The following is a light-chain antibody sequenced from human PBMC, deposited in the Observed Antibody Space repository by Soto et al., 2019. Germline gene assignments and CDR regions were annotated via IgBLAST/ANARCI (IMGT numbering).Light chain of an antibody. CDR1: QSVGDTF. J-gene: IGKJ1*01. CDR2: GVS. CDR3: GQFVSSPPWK. V-gene: IGKV3-20*01. Sequence: EIVLTQSPGTLSLSPGEKATLSCRASQSVGDTFLSWYQQKPGLAPRLLIYGVSNRATGIPDRFSGSGSGTDFILTISRLEPEDFALYYCGQFVSSPPWKFGKGTKVDIK.